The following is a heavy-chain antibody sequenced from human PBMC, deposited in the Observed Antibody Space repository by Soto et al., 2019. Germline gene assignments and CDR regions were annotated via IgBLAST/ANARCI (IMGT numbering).Heavy chain of an antibody. CDR3: ARYKSNYYYGMDV. J-gene: IGHJ6*02. V-gene: IGHV4-59*01. CDR1: GGSISSYY. Sequence: PSETLYLTCTVSGGSISSYYWSWIRQPPGKGLKWIGYIYYSVGTKYNPSLKSRVTISVETSKNQFSLKLSSVTAADTAVYYCARYKSNYYYGMDVWGQGTTVTVSS. CDR2: IYYSVGT. D-gene: IGHD1-20*01.